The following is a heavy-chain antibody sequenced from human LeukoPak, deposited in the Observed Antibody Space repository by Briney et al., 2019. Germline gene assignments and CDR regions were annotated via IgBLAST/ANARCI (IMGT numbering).Heavy chain of an antibody. CDR1: GGSISSYY. CDR3: ARETGYCSSTSCPASYYYYYYMDV. Sequence: SETLSLTCTVSGGSISSYYWSWIRQPPGKGLEWIGYIYYSGSTNYNPSLKSRVTISVDTSKNQFSLKPSSVTAADTAVYYCARETGYCSSTSCPASYYYYYYMDVWGKGTTVTVSS. CDR2: IYYSGST. D-gene: IGHD2-2*01. J-gene: IGHJ6*03. V-gene: IGHV4-59*01.